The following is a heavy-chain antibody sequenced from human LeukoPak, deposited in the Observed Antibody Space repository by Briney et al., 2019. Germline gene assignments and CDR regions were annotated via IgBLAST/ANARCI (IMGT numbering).Heavy chain of an antibody. CDR1: GFTFSDFA. D-gene: IGHD2-2*01. CDR3: TRGRRIVVVPAASQGDY. CDR2: IRSTGSGGTT. J-gene: IGHJ4*02. Sequence: PGGSLRLSCTASGFTFSDFAMSWVRQALGKGLEWVGFIRSTGSGGTTEYAASVKDRFTISRDDSKSIAYLQMNSLKTEDTAVYYCTRGRRIVVVPAASQGDYWGQGTLVTVSS. V-gene: IGHV3-49*04.